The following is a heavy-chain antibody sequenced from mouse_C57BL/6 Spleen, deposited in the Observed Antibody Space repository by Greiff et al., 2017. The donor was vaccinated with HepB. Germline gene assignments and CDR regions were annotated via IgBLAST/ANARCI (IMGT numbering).Heavy chain of an antibody. J-gene: IGHJ2*01. Sequence: EVHLVESGPGLVKPSQSLSLTCSVTGYSITSGYYWNWIRQFPGNKLEWMGYISYDGSNNYNPSLKNRISITRDTSKNQFFLKLNSVTTEDTATYYCAGGTRSYFDYWGQGTTLTVSS. CDR1: GYSITSGYY. D-gene: IGHD3-3*01. CDR3: AGGTRSYFDY. CDR2: ISYDGSN. V-gene: IGHV3-6*01.